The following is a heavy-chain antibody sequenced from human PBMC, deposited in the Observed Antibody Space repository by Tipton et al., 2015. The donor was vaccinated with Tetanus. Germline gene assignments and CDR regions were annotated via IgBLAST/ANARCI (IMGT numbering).Heavy chain of an antibody. V-gene: IGHV4-31*03. CDR2: IYYTGNT. CDR3: ARRSVSARFDG. D-gene: IGHD6-6*01. J-gene: IGHJ4*02. Sequence: LRLSCTVSGGSIRSGGYYWSWIRQHPGKGLEWIGYIYYTGNTYYNPSLKSRVTISVDTSKNQFSLKLSSVTAADTAVYYCARRSVSARFDGWGQGTLVTVSS. CDR1: GGSIRSGGYY.